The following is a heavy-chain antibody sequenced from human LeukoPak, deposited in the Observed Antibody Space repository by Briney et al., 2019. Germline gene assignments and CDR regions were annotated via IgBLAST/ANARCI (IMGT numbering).Heavy chain of an antibody. CDR2: INHSGST. CDR1: GGSFSGYY. J-gene: IGHJ3*02. CDR3: ARRGYYDSRRLDI. D-gene: IGHD3-22*01. V-gene: IGHV4-34*01. Sequence: SETLSLTCAVYGGSFSGYYWSWIRQPPGKGPEWVGEINHSGSTNYNPSLKSRVTISVDTSKNQFSLKLSSVTAADTAVYYCARRGYYDSRRLDIWGQGTMVTVSS.